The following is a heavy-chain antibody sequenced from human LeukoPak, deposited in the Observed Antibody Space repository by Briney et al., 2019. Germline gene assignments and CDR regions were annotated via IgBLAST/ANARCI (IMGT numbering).Heavy chain of an antibody. V-gene: IGHV3-21*01. D-gene: IGHD3-10*01. J-gene: IGHJ4*02. CDR1: GFTFSSYE. CDR2: ISSRSSYI. CDR3: AREYDSGSYYNFGY. Sequence: GGSLRLSCAASGFTFSSYEMNWVRQAPGKGLEWVSSISSRSSYIYYADSVKGRFTISRDNAKNSLYLQMNSLRAEDTAVYYCAREYDSGSYYNFGYWGQGTLVTVSS.